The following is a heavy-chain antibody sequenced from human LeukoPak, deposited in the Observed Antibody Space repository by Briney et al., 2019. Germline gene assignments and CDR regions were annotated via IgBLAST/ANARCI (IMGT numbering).Heavy chain of an antibody. CDR3: ARETPRRGETRDGYR. J-gene: IGHJ4*02. D-gene: IGHD5-24*01. CDR1: GFTLSNYW. V-gene: IGHV3-7*01. Sequence: AGGSLRLSCAASGFTLSNYWMKWARQPPGKGRECLANIKQDGSETYYADSVKGRFTISRDNAKNSLYLQMNSLRAEDTAVYYCARETPRRGETRDGYRWGQETLVTVSS. CDR2: IKQDGSET.